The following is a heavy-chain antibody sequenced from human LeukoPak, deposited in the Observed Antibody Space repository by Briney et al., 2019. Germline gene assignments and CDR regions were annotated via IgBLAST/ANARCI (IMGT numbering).Heavy chain of an antibody. CDR3: ARRPRYCGGDCIDY. D-gene: IGHD2-21*02. CDR2: IYYSGST. Sequence: SETLSLTCTVSGGSISSSSYYWGWIRQPPGKGLEWIGSIYYSGSTYYNPSLKGRVTISVDTSKNQFCLKLSSVTAADTAVYYCARRPRYCGGDCIDYWGQGTLVTVSS. J-gene: IGHJ4*02. CDR1: GGSISSSSYY. V-gene: IGHV4-39*01.